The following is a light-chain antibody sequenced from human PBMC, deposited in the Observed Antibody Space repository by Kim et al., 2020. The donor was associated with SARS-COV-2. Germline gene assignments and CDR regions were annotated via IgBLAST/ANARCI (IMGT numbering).Light chain of an antibody. J-gene: IGLJ1*01. CDR2: EVS. V-gene: IGLV2-14*03. CDR3: CSYTSSGRYV. Sequence: QSALTQPASVSGSPGQSIAISCSGVNSDVDKYNSVSWYQQHPGKAPKRIIFEVSKRPSGISSRFSGSKSGSTASLTISGLQTDDEAEYYCCSYTSSGRYVFGSGTKVTVL. CDR1: NSDVDKYNS.